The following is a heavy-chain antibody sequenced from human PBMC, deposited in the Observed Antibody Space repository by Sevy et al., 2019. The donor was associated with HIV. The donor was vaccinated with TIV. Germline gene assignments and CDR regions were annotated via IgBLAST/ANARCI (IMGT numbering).Heavy chain of an antibody. Sequence: SETLSLTCTVSGGSISSGNYYWSWIRQSAGKGLEWIGRIYTSESTNYNPSLKSRVTISVDTSKNQFSLKLSSVTAADTAVYYCARVGGHSYGYSAFDIWGQGTMVTVSS. CDR2: IYTSEST. V-gene: IGHV4-61*02. CDR1: GGSISSGNYY. D-gene: IGHD5-18*01. J-gene: IGHJ3*02. CDR3: ARVGGHSYGYSAFDI.